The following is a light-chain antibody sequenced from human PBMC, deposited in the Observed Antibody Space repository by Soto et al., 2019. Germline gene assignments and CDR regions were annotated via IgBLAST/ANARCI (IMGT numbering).Light chain of an antibody. V-gene: IGKV3-11*01. CDR2: DAS. Sequence: EIVLTQSPATLSLSPGERATLSCRASQSVSSYLAWYQRKPGQAPRLLIYDASNRATGIPARFSGSGSGTDFPLTISSLYPEDFAVYYCQQRSNWLFTFGPGTKVDIK. CDR1: QSVSSY. CDR3: QQRSNWLFT. J-gene: IGKJ3*01.